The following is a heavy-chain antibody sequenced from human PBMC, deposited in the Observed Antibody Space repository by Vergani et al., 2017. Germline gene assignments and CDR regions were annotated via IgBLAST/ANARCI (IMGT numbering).Heavy chain of an antibody. J-gene: IGHJ4*02. V-gene: IGHV1-46*03. CDR1: GYTFSHYY. D-gene: IGHD3-9*01. CDR2: INPSGGHT. CDR3: ARGDYGILTGYRY. Sequence: QVQVVQSGAEVKKSGASVKVSCKTSGYTFSHYYMHWVRQAPGQGLEWMGIINPSGGHTNYAQKFQGRVTMTRDTSTSTVYMELSSLRSEDTAIYCCARGDYGILTGYRYWGQGTLVTVSA.